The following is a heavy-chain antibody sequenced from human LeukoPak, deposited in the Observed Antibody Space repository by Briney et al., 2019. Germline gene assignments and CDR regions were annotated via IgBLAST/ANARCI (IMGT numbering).Heavy chain of an antibody. CDR3: AKGVGCSGGTCYSGHGMDV. V-gene: IGHV3-23*01. Sequence: GGSLRLSCAASGFTFSSYAMSWVRRAPGKGLEWVSALSGSGANTYYADSVKGRFTISRDNSKNTLYLQVNNLRAEDTAVYYCAKGVGCSGGTCYSGHGMDVWGQGTTVTVSS. CDR2: LSGSGANT. CDR1: GFTFSSYA. J-gene: IGHJ6*02. D-gene: IGHD2-15*01.